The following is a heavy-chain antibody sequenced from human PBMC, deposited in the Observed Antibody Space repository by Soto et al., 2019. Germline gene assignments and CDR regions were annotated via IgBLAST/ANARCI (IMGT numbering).Heavy chain of an antibody. J-gene: IGHJ4*02. D-gene: IGHD2-2*02. CDR1: GFTFSDHY. Sequence: GGSLRLSCAASGFTFSDHYMDWVRQAPGKGLEWVGRTRNKANSYTTEYAASVKGRFTISRDDSKNSLYLQMNSLKTEDTAVYCCARFSPNTEGFDYWGQGTLVTVSS. CDR3: ARFSPNTEGFDY. V-gene: IGHV3-72*01. CDR2: TRNKANSYTT.